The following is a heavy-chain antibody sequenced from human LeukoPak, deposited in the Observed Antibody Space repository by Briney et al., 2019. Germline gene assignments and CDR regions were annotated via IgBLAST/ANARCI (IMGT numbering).Heavy chain of an antibody. J-gene: IGHJ4*02. Sequence: GGSLRLSCTASGFTFGSYSMNWVRQSPGRRLEWLSSISGNGTSIKFANSLKGRFSVSRDNAKSSVYLHLSSLRAEDSGIYYCSKPQSSRPGDFDYWGQGILVTVTS. CDR2: ISGNGTSI. V-gene: IGHV3-21*01. D-gene: IGHD1-14*01. CDR3: SKPQSSRPGDFDY. CDR1: GFTFGSYS.